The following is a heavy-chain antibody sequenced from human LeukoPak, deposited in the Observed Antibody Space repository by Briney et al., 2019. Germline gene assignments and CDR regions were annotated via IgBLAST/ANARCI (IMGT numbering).Heavy chain of an antibody. CDR1: GVTFSSYS. D-gene: IGHD3-22*01. V-gene: IGHV3-21*01. J-gene: IGHJ4*02. CDR3: ARDRGYYDSSGYIDY. Sequence: GGSLRLSCAPSGVTFSSYSMNGVRQAPGKGLEWGSSISSSSSYIYYADSVKGRFTISRDNAKNSLYLQMNSLRAEDTAVYYCARDRGYYDSSGYIDYWGQGTLVTVSS. CDR2: ISSSSSYI.